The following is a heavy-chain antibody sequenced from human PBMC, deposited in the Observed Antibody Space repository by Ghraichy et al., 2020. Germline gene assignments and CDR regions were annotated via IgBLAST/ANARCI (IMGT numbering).Heavy chain of an antibody. CDR3: ARVSRGYSYGYFGCE. CDR2: IIPVLDIA. D-gene: IGHD5-12*01. V-gene: IGHV1-69*10. CDR1: RGTINNHS. J-gene: IGHJ4*02. Sequence: SVKVSCKAPRGTINNHSINWVRQSHGQGLEQHGGIIPVLDIAYYAQKFQGSVTITADMSTNTAYMDLGSLRSEDTAVYYCARVSRGYSYGYFGCEWGPGALVCVSS.